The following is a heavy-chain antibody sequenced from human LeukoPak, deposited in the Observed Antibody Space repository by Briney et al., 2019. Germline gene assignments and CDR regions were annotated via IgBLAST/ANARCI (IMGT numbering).Heavy chain of an antibody. V-gene: IGHV4-59*08. CDR2: IYYSGST. CDR3: EGYCSSTSCETPRGAFDI. CDR1: GGSISTYY. J-gene: IGHJ3*02. Sequence: SETLSLTCTVSGGSISTYYWSWIRQPPGKGLEWIGYIYYSGSTNYNPSLKNRVTISVDTSKNQFSLKLSSVTAADTAVYYCEGYCSSTSCETPRGAFDIWGQGTMVTVSS. D-gene: IGHD2-2*01.